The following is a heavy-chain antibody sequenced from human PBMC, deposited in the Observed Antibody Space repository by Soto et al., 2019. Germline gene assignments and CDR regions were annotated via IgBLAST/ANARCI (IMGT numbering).Heavy chain of an antibody. D-gene: IGHD6-19*01. Sequence: GGSLRLSCSASGFTFSSYSMHWVRQAPGKGLEYVSAISSNGGSTYYADFVKGRFTISRDNSKNTLYLQMRSLRVDDTAVYYCVKVGSGWYGYDYWGQGT. J-gene: IGHJ4*02. CDR1: GFTFSSYS. CDR2: ISSNGGST. V-gene: IGHV3-64D*06. CDR3: VKVGSGWYGYDY.